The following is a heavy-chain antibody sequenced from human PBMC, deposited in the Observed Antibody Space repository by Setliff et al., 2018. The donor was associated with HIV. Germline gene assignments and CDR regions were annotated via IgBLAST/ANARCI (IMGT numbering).Heavy chain of an antibody. CDR3: ARDRTAGYHYDYGY. CDR2: ISTYNGNT. J-gene: IGHJ4*02. CDR1: GYMFTSYG. Sequence: ASVKVSCKASGYMFTSYGIGWVRQAPGQGLEWMGWISTYNGNTNYAPQFQGRVSVTTDTATTTVHMELRSLRSDDTAVYYCARDRTAGYHYDYGYWGQGTLVTVSS. D-gene: IGHD3-16*01. V-gene: IGHV1-18*01.